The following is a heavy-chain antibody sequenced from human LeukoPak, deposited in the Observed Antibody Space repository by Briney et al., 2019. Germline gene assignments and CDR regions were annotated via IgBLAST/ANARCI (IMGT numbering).Heavy chain of an antibody. Sequence: GGSLILSCAASGFTFCSYGMHWVRQAPGKGLEWVAFIRYDGSKKYYADSVKGRFTISRDNSKNTLYLQMNSLRAEDTAVYYCAKDPLGTTIWGQGTLVTVSS. CDR1: GFTFCSYG. CDR3: AKDPLGTTI. D-gene: IGHD7-27*01. CDR2: IRYDGSKK. J-gene: IGHJ4*02. V-gene: IGHV3-30*02.